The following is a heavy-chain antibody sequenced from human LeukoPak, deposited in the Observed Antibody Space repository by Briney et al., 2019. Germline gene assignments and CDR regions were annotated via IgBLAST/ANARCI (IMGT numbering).Heavy chain of an antibody. CDR3: TRQDERLARDY. V-gene: IGHV3-73*01. J-gene: IGHJ4*02. Sequence: GGSLRLSCAASGFTFSSSAMHWVRQASGKGLEWVGRIRSKANSYATAYAASVKGRFTISRDDSKNTAYLQMNSLKTEDTAVYYCTRQDERLARDYWGQGTLVTVSS. CDR1: GFTFSSSA. CDR2: IRSKANSYAT. D-gene: IGHD6-25*01.